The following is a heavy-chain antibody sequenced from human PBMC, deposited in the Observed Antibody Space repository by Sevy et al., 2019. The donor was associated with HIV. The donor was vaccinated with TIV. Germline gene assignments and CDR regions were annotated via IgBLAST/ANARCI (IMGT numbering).Heavy chain of an antibody. J-gene: IGHJ3*02. CDR2: IKQDGSEK. Sequence: GGSLRLSCAASGFTFSSYWMSWVRQAPGKGLEWVANIKQDGSEKYYVDSVKGRFTISRDNAKNSLYLQMNSLRAEDTAVYYCAIEGGGSYSDAFDIWGQGTMVTVSS. CDR1: GFTFSSYW. D-gene: IGHD1-26*01. CDR3: AIEGGGSYSDAFDI. V-gene: IGHV3-7*03.